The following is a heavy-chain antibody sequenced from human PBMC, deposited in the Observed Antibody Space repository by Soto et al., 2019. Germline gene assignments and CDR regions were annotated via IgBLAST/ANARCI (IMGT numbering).Heavy chain of an antibody. D-gene: IGHD6-19*01. CDR2: ISATSTI. CDR1: GFTFSDYY. J-gene: IGHJ4*02. Sequence: VQLVESGGGLVKPGESLRLSCAASGFTFSDYYMSWIRQAPGKGLEWVSYISATSTIYYADSVKGRFTISRDNAKNSLYLQMNSLRAEDSAVYYCASGSPYSNGWYAYWGQGTLVTVSS. V-gene: IGHV3-11*01. CDR3: ASGSPYSNGWYAY.